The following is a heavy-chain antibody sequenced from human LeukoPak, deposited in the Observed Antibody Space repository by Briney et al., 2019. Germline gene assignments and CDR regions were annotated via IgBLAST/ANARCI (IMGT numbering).Heavy chain of an antibody. V-gene: IGHV3-49*03. CDR1: GFTFGDYA. Sequence: GGSLRLSCTASGFTFGDYAMSWFRQAPGEGLEWVGFIRSKAYGGTTEYAASVKGRFTISRDDFKSIAYLQMNSLKTEDTAVYYCTRDKVQYSSSWYHDAFDIWGQGTMVTVSS. CDR2: IRSKAYGGTT. CDR3: TRDKVQYSSSWYHDAFDI. J-gene: IGHJ3*02. D-gene: IGHD6-13*01.